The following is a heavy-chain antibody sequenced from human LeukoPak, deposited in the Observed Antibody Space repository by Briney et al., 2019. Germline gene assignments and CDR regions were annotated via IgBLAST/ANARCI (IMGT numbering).Heavy chain of an antibody. CDR2: IYHSGST. V-gene: IGHV4-59*12. CDR3: ARGDYGGNGLFDY. D-gene: IGHD4-23*01. Sequence: SETLSLTCTVSGGSISSYYWSWIRQPPGKGLEWIGYIYHSGSTYYNPSLKSRVTISVDRSKNQFSLKLSSVTAADTAVYYCARGDYGGNGLFDYWGQGTLVTVSS. J-gene: IGHJ4*02. CDR1: GGSISSYY.